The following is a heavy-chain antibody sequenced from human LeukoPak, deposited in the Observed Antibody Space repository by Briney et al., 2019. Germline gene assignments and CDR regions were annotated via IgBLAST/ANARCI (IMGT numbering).Heavy chain of an antibody. D-gene: IGHD3-3*01. CDR3: ASSIGDYDFWSGYYVDAFDI. V-gene: IGHV1-2*02. CDR1: GYTFTGYY. CDR2: INPNSGDT. J-gene: IGHJ3*02. Sequence: GASVKVSCKASGYTFTGYYIHWVRQAPGQGLEWMGWINPNSGDTNYAQKLQGRVTMTTDTSTSTAYMELRSLRSDDTAVYYCASSIGDYDFWSGYYVDAFDIWGQGTMVTVSS.